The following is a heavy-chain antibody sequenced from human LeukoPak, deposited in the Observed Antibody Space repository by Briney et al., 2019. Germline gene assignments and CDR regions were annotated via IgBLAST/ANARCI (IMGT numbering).Heavy chain of an antibody. J-gene: IGHJ4*02. CDR1: GESSFSNYY. CDR3: SRQVVGNDY. D-gene: IGHD3-22*01. V-gene: IGHV4-34*01. Sequence: SETLSLTCAVYGESSFSNYYWSWIRQTPGGALEGIGEINHSGYTNYNPSLKSRVTLSIDTSKNQFSLRLTSVTAADTAVYYCSRQVVGNDYWGQGTLVTVSS. CDR2: INHSGYT.